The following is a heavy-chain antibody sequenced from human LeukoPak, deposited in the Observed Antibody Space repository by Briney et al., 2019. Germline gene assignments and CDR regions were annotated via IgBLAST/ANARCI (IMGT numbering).Heavy chain of an antibody. J-gene: IGHJ3*02. Sequence: GASVKVSCKASGYTFTSYGISWVRQAPGQGLEWMGWISAYNGNTNYAQKLQGRVTMTTDTSTSTAYMELRSLRSDDMAVYYCARDHDSSGYCLGGRCFDIWGQGTMVTVSS. CDR2: ISAYNGNT. V-gene: IGHV1-18*03. D-gene: IGHD3-22*01. CDR1: GYTFTSYG. CDR3: ARDHDSSGYCLGGRCFDI.